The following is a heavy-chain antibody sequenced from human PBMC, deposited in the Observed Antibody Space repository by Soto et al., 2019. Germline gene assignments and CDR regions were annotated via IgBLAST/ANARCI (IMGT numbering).Heavy chain of an antibody. CDR3: ARRLIRGYSYPNPYDFHY. CDR2: FIPIFGTA. J-gene: IGHJ4*01. D-gene: IGHD5-18*01. Sequence: QVQLVQSGAEVKKPGSSVKVSCKASGGTFSSYAISWVRQAPGPGLEWMGGFIPIFGTANYAQKFQGRVTITADESTSTAYMELSSLRSEDTAVYYWARRLIRGYSYPNPYDFHYWGHATLVAVSS. V-gene: IGHV1-69*01. CDR1: GGTFSSYA.